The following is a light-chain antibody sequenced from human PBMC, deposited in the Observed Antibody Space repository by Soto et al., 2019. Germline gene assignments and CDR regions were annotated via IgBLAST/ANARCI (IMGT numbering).Light chain of an antibody. CDR3: SSYTTTTTLVV. CDR2: DVT. V-gene: IGLV2-14*03. CDR1: SSDIGSYNY. Sequence: QSALTQPASVSGSPGQSITISCSGSSSDIGSYNYVSWYQQHPGKAPKLMIYDVTNRPSGVSDRFSGSKSGDTASLTISGLQADDEADYYCSSYTTTTTLVVFGGGTQLTV. J-gene: IGLJ2*01.